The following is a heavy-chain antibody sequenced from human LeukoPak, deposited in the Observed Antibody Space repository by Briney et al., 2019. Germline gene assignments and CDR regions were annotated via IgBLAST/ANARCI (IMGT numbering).Heavy chain of an antibody. CDR3: ASSRQIVVVPAAAPPPEQN. D-gene: IGHD2-2*01. Sequence: TGGSLRLSCAASGFTFSSYSMNWVRQAPGKGLEWVSSISSSSSYIYYADSVKGRFTISRDNAKNSLYLQMNSLRAEDTAVCYCASSRQIVVVPAAAPPPEQNWGQGTLVTVSS. CDR1: GFTFSSYS. J-gene: IGHJ4*02. V-gene: IGHV3-21*01. CDR2: ISSSSSYI.